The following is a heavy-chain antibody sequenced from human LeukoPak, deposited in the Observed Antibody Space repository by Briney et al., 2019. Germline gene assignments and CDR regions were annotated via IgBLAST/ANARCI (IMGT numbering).Heavy chain of an antibody. CDR2: LSASGGGT. CDR1: GITLSNYG. CDR3: AKRGVVTRVILVGFHKEAYYFDS. D-gene: IGHD3-22*01. V-gene: IGHV3-23*01. Sequence: PGGSLRLSCAVSGITLSNYGMAWVRQAPGKGLEWVASLSASGGGTSYADSVRGRFTISRDNAKNTLYLQMNSLRAEDTAAYFCAKRGVVTRVILVGFHKEAYYFDSWGQGVLVTVSS. J-gene: IGHJ4*02.